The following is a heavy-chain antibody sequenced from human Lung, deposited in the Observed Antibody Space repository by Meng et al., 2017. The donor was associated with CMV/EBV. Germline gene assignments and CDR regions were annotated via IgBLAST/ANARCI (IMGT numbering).Heavy chain of an antibody. Sequence: SRFTFSSYAMPWVRQAPGKGLEWVALISPDGSNKNYIDSVKGRFTISRDNSKNTLYLQMSGLRIEDTAVYFCSKGRDSRWELWPSDYWGQGTLVTVSS. J-gene: IGHJ4*02. CDR2: ISPDGSNK. D-gene: IGHD4-23*01. CDR1: RFTFSSYA. CDR3: SKGRDSRWELWPSDY. V-gene: IGHV3-30*18.